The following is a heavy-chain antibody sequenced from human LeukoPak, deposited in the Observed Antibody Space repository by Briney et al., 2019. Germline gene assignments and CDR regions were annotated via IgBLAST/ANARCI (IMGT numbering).Heavy chain of an antibody. CDR2: INYSGTT. J-gene: IGHJ4*02. D-gene: IGHD2-2*01. CDR3: ARDCSSTSCKAPFDY. CDR1: GGSISSYY. V-gene: IGHV4-59*01. Sequence: SETLSLTCTVSGGSISSYYWSWIRQPPGKGLEWIGYINYSGTTNYNPSLKSRVTISVDTSKNQFSLRLSSVTAADTAVYFCARDCSSTSCKAPFDYWGQGTLVTVSS.